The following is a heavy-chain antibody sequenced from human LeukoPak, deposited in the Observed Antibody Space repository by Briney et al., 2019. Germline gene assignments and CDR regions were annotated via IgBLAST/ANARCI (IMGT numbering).Heavy chain of an antibody. J-gene: IGHJ6*02. D-gene: IGHD3-22*01. CDR3: ARPEYYDSSGRMDV. Sequence: SETLSLTCTVSGGSISSSSYSWGWIRQPPGKGLEWIGSIYYSGSTYYNPSLKGRVTISVDTSKNQFSLKLSSVTAADTAVYYCARPEYYDSSGRMDVWGQGTTVTVSS. V-gene: IGHV4-39*01. CDR1: GGSISSSSYS. CDR2: IYYSGST.